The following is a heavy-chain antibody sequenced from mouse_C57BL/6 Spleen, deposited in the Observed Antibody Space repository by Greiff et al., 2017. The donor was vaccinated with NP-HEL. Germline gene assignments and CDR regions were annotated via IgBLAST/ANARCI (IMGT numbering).Heavy chain of an antibody. J-gene: IGHJ4*01. Sequence: VKLQESGPGLVQPSQSLSITCTVSGFSLTSYGVHWVRQSPGKGLEWLGVIWRGGSTDYNAAFMSRLSITKDNSKSQVFFKMNSLQADDTAIYYCAKKGGYGNYGYYAMDYWGQGTSVTVSS. V-gene: IGHV2-5*01. CDR1: GFSLTSYG. CDR3: AKKGGYGNYGYYAMDY. D-gene: IGHD2-1*01. CDR2: IWRGGST.